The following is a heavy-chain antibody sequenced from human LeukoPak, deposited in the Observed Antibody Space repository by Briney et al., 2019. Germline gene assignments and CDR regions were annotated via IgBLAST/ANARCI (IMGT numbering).Heavy chain of an antibody. D-gene: IGHD2-15*01. Sequence: ASVKVSCKASGYTFTSYGISWVRQALGQGLEWMGWISAYNGNTNYAQKLQGRVTMTTDTSTSTAYMELRSLRSDDTAVYYCARDVADHRTDWIDPWGQGTLVTVSS. CDR2: ISAYNGNT. CDR3: ARDVADHRTDWIDP. V-gene: IGHV1-18*01. J-gene: IGHJ5*02. CDR1: GYTFTSYG.